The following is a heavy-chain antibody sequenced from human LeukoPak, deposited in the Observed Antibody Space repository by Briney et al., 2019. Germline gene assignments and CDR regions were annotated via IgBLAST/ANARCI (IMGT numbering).Heavy chain of an antibody. CDR1: GYNFASYW. D-gene: IGHD3-3*02. V-gene: IGHV5-51*01. CDR2: IYPGASDT. CDR3: ARVGGFSRDWFDS. Sequence: GESLQISCKGSGYNFASYWIGGGRQVPGKGVEGMGSIYPGASDTRSSPSFRGQVTISGDKSISTAYLQWISLKASDTAMYYCARVGGFSRDWFDSWGQGTLVTVSS. J-gene: IGHJ5*01.